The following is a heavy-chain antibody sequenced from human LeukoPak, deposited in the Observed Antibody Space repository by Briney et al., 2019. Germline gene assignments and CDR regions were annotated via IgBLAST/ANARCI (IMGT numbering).Heavy chain of an antibody. J-gene: IGHJ4*02. D-gene: IGHD3-22*01. CDR2: LNTDGSTK. Sequence: TGGALRLSCAAPGFTFSSYWVHWVRQAPGKGLVWVSRLNTDGSTKTYAGFVKGRFNISRDNAKNTLYLQMNSLRAEDTAVYYCARAGPDYYDSSGYYWDSWGQGTLVTVSS. CDR3: ARAGPDYYDSSGYYWDS. V-gene: IGHV3-74*01. CDR1: GFTFSSYW.